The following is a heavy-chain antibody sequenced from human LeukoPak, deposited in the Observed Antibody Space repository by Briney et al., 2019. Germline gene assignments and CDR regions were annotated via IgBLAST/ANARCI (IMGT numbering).Heavy chain of an antibody. J-gene: IGHJ4*02. Sequence: SETLSLTCAVYGGSFSGYYWSWIRQPPGKGLEWIGEINHSGSTNYNPSLKSRVTISVDTSKNQFSLKLSSVTAADTAVYYCARLLALYYFDYWGQGTLVTVSS. CDR2: INHSGST. CDR1: GGSFSGYY. V-gene: IGHV4-34*01. CDR3: ARLLALYYFDY.